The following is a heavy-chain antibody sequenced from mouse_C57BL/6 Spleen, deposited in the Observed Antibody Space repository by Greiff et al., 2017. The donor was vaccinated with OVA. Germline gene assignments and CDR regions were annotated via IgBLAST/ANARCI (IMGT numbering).Heavy chain of an antibody. CDR2: IDPSDSYT. D-gene: IGHD2-10*01. CDR1: GYTFTSYW. V-gene: IGHV1-69*01. J-gene: IGHJ1*03. CDR3: ATTYYGNYRYFDV. Sequence: QVQLKQPGAELVMPGASVKLSCKASGYTFTSYWMHWVKQRPGQGLEWIGEIDPSDSYTNYNQKFKGKSTLTVDKSSSTAYMQLSSLTSEDSAVYYCATTYYGNYRYFDVWGTGTTVTVSS.